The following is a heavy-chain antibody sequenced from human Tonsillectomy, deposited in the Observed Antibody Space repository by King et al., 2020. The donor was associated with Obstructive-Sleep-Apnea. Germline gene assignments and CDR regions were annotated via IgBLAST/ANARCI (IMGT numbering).Heavy chain of an antibody. CDR1: GGSISSYY. CDR2: IYYSGST. J-gene: IGHJ4*02. CDR3: ARHSDLGVVTAIEY. V-gene: IGHV4-59*08. Sequence: HVQLQESGPGLVKPSETLSLTCTVSGGSISSYYWSWIRQPPGKGLEWIGYIYYSGSTNYNPSLKSRVTISVDTSKNQFSLKLSSVTAADTAVYYCARHSDLGVVTAIEYWGQGTLVTVSS. D-gene: IGHD2-21*02.